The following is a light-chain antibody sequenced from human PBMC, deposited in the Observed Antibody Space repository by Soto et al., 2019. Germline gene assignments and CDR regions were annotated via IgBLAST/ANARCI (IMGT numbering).Light chain of an antibody. CDR1: SSNIGSNT. V-gene: IGLV1-44*01. CDR2: SNN. J-gene: IGLJ1*01. Sequence: QSVLTQPPSASGTPGQRVTISCSGSSSNIGSNTVNWYQQLPGTAPKLLIYSNNQRPSGVPDRFSGSKSGTSASLAISGLQSEDEADYYCAAWDDSPNGVFGTGTQLTVL. CDR3: AAWDDSPNGV.